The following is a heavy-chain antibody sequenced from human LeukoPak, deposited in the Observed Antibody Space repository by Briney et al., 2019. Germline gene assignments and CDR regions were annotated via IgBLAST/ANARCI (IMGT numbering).Heavy chain of an antibody. J-gene: IGHJ4*02. CDR2: IIPIFGTA. D-gene: IGHD3-22*01. Sequence: GASVKVSCKGSGGTFSSYAISWVRQAPGQGLEWMGGIIPIFGTANYAQKFQGRVTITADESTSTAYMELSSLRSEDTAVYYCARIQNRYYYDSSGYNYWGQGTLVTVSS. V-gene: IGHV1-69*13. CDR1: GGTFSSYA. CDR3: ARIQNRYYYDSSGYNY.